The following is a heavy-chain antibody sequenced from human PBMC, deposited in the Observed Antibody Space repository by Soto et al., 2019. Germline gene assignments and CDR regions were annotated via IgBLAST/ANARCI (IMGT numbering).Heavy chain of an antibody. J-gene: IGHJ6*02. Sequence: PRGSLRLSCEGSVFTFSGNAMHWGRQAPGKGLEWVAVISNEGSRKFYADSVKGRVTITADKSTSTAYMELSSLRSEDTAVYYCARDHDGVGSDYGMDVWGQGTTVTVSS. CDR3: ARDHDGVGSDYGMDV. CDR1: VFTFSGNA. V-gene: IGHV3-30*04. D-gene: IGHD3-16*01. CDR2: ISNEGSRK.